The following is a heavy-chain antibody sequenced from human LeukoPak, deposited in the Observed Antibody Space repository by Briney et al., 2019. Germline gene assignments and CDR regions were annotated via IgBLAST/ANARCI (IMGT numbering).Heavy chain of an antibody. CDR3: ARQRGDYDVYFDY. Sequence: PGGSLRLSCAASGFTFSSYSMNWVRQAPGKGLEWVSSISSSSSYIYYADSVKGRFTISRDNAKNSLYLQMNSLRSDDTAVYYCARQRGDYDVYFDYWGQGTLVTVSS. CDR1: GFTFSSYS. J-gene: IGHJ4*02. CDR2: ISSSSSYI. D-gene: IGHD4-17*01. V-gene: IGHV3-21*04.